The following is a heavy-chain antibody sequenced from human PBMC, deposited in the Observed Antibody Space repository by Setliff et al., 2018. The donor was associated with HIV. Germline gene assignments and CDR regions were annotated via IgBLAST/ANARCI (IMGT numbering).Heavy chain of an antibody. D-gene: IGHD2-15*01. CDR2: INSDGSST. V-gene: IGHV3-74*03. J-gene: IGHJ4*02. CDR1: GFTFSSYW. CDR3: ARARGGNSEWSY. Sequence: PGGSLRLSCAASGFTFSSYWMHWVRQVPGKGLVWVSRINSDGSSTTYADFVKGRFTISRDNAKNTLYLQMNSLRAEDTAVYPCARARGGNSEWSYWGQGTLVTVSS.